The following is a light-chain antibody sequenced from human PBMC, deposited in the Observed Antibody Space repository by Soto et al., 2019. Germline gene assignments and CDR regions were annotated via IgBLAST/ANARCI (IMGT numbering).Light chain of an antibody. CDR2: RAS. Sequence: DIPMIQSPSSLSASVGDRVTITCRASQSISSYVNWYQQKSGKAPNLLIYRASSLQSGVPSRFGGSGSGTGFTLTISSLQPEDFATYYCQQSYTLPYTFGQGTTLEIK. J-gene: IGKJ2*01. CDR1: QSISSY. CDR3: QQSYTLPYT. V-gene: IGKV1-39*01.